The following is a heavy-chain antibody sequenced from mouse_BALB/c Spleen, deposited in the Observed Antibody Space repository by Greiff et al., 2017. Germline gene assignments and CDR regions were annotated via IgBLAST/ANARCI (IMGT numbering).Heavy chain of an antibody. CDR2: ISSGSSTI. Sequence: EVKLVESGGGLVQPGGSRKFSCAASGFTFSSFGMHWVRQAPEKGLEWVAYISSGSSTIYYADTVKGRFTISRDNPKNTLFLQMTSLRSEDTAMYYCARTDYYGSSYWYFDVWGAGTTVTVSS. CDR1: GFTFSSFG. V-gene: IGHV5-17*02. D-gene: IGHD1-1*01. CDR3: ARTDYYGSSYWYFDV. J-gene: IGHJ1*01.